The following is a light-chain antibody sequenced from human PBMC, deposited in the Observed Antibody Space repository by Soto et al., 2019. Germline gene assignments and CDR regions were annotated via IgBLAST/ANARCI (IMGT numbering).Light chain of an antibody. J-gene: IGKJ1*01. CDR1: QSVSSS. V-gene: IGKV3-15*01. CDR2: GAS. Sequence: EVVMTQSPATLSLSPGERATLSCRASQSVSSSLAWYQQKPGQAPRLLIYGASTRAAGIPDRLSGSGSETEFTLIISSLQAKDFTISYCQQYNNWWTFGQGTKVEIK. CDR3: QQYNNWWT.